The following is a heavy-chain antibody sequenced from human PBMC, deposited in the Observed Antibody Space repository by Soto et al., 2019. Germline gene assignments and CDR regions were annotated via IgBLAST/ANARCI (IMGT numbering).Heavy chain of an antibody. CDR3: AKGLPITIFGVVTLGVYY. CDR2: ISGSGGST. V-gene: IGHV3-23*01. CDR1: GFTFSSYA. Sequence: PGGSLRLSCAASGFTFSSYAMSWVRQAPGKGLEWVSAISGSGGSTYYADSVKGRFTISRDNSKNTLYLQMNSLRAEDTAVYYCAKGLPITIFGVVTLGVYYWGQGTLVTVSS. D-gene: IGHD3-3*01. J-gene: IGHJ4*02.